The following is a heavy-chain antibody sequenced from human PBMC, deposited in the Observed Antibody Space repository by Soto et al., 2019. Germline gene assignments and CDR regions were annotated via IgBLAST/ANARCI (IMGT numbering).Heavy chain of an antibody. CDR1: GGSISISSPTYY. Sequence: ETLSLTCTVSGGSISISSPTYYWGWIRQPPGQGLEWIGSIHYSGRTYYNPSLKSRVTISVDTSKNQFSLKLSSVTAADTAVFYCAREGGEGNYFDYWGQGSLVTVPS. J-gene: IGHJ4*02. D-gene: IGHD3-16*01. CDR3: AREGGEGNYFDY. V-gene: IGHV4-39*02. CDR2: IHYSGRT.